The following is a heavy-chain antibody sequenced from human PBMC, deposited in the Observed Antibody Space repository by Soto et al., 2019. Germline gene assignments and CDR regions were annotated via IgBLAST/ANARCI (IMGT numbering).Heavy chain of an antibody. CDR2: INHSGST. CDR3: ARGKEDYDFWSGYPYYYYYGMDV. J-gene: IGHJ6*02. D-gene: IGHD3-3*01. CDR1: GGSFSGYY. Sequence: QVQLQQWGAGLLKPSETLSLTCAVYGGSFSGYYWSWIRQPPGKGLEWIGEINHSGSTNYNPSLKSRVTISVDTSNNQFSLKLSSVTAADTAVYYCARGKEDYDFWSGYPYYYYYGMDVWGQGTTVTVSS. V-gene: IGHV4-34*01.